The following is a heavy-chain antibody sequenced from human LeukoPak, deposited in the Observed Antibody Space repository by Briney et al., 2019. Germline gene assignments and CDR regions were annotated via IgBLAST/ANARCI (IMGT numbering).Heavy chain of an antibody. V-gene: IGHV1-18*01. Sequence: AAVTVSFKSSGYTFTSYGISLVRQAHAQGIEWMGWISAYNGNTNYAQKLQGRVTMTTDKTTSTAYMVLRSLRSDDTAVYYCARSYCGSSSCDWFDYWGQGTLVTVSS. J-gene: IGHJ4*02. CDR3: ARSYCGSSSCDWFDY. CDR1: GYTFTSYG. D-gene: IGHD2-15*01. CDR2: ISAYNGNT.